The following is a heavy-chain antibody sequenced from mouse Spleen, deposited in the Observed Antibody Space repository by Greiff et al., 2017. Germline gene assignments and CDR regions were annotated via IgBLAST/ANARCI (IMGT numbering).Heavy chain of an antibody. V-gene: IGHV14-2*01. CDR2: IDPEDGET. CDR3: ARDEGGY. J-gene: IGHJ2*01. CDR1: GFNIKDYY. Sequence: VQLQQSGAELVKPGASVKLSCTASGFNIKDYYMHWVKQRTEQGLEWIGRIDPEDGETKNAPKFQGKATITADTSSNTAYLQLSSLTSEDTAVYYCARDEGGYWGQGTTLTVSS.